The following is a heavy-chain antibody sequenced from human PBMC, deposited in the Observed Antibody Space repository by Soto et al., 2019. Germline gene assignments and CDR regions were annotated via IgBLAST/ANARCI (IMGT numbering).Heavy chain of an antibody. CDR3: AREGVAGTGYYGMDV. J-gene: IGHJ6*02. CDR2: INPSGGST. D-gene: IGHD6-19*01. Sequence: GASVKVSCKASGYTFTSYYMHWVRQAPGQGLEWMGIINPSGGSTSYAQKFQGRVTMTRDTSTSTVYMELSSLRSEDTAVYYCAREGVAGTGYYGMDVWGQGTTVTVSS. V-gene: IGHV1-46*03. CDR1: GYTFTSYY.